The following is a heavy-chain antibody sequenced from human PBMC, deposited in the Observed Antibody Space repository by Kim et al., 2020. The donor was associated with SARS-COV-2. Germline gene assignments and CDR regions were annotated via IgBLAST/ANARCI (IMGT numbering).Heavy chain of an antibody. D-gene: IGHD2-15*01. CDR2: IYYSGST. CDR3: ARGDCSGGSCYSEAFDY. V-gene: IGHV4-39*01. J-gene: IGHJ4*02. CDR1: GGSISSSSYY. Sequence: SETLSLTCTVSGGSISSSSYYWGWIRQPPGKGLEWIGSIYYSGSTYYNPSLKSRVTISVDTSKNQFSLKLSSVTAADTAVYYCARGDCSGGSCYSEAFDYWGQGTLVTVSS.